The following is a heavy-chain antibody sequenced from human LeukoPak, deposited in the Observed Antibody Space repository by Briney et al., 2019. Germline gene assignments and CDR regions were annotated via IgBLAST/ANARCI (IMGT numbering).Heavy chain of an antibody. CDR2: IWSDGTNQ. J-gene: IGHJ4*02. CDR1: GFTFRHYG. CDR3: ARDAQRGFDYSNSLQY. V-gene: IGHV3-33*01. Sequence: RRSLTLSCAAPGFTFRHYGMHWVRQAPRKGLEWVAVIWSDGTNQFYADSVKGRFTISRDDFQKTVFMQMSSLRAEDTAIYYCARDAQRGFDYSNSLQYWGQGTLVTVSS. D-gene: IGHD4-11*01.